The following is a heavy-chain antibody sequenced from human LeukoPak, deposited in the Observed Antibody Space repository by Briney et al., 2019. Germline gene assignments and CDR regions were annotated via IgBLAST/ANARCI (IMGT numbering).Heavy chain of an antibody. V-gene: IGHV1-58*01. Sequence: ASVKVSCRASGFTFTSSAVQWVRQARGQRLEGIGGRVVGSGNTNYAQKFQERVTITRDMSTSTAYMELSSLRSEDTAVYYCAAFGSSGWWAFNYFDYWGQGTLVTVSS. CDR1: GFTFTSSA. CDR2: RVVGSGNT. CDR3: AAFGSSGWWAFNYFDY. D-gene: IGHD6-19*01. J-gene: IGHJ4*02.